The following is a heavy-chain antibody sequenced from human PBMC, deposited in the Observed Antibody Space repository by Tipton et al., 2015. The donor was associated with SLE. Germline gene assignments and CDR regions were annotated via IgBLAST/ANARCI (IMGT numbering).Heavy chain of an antibody. V-gene: IGHV3-11*01. J-gene: IGHJ4*02. CDR2: ISSRRGAAT. D-gene: IGHD7-27*01. CDR3: ARGRTGEDDF. CDR1: GFTFSDYY. Sequence: GSLRLSCAASGFTFSDYYISWIRQTPGKGLEWVSYISSRRGAATYYADSVKGRFTISRDNTKNELYLQMTSLRAEDTARYYCARGRTGEDDFWGQGTLVTVSS.